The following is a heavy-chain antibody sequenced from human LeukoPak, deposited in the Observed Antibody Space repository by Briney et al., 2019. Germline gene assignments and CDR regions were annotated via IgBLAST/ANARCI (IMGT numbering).Heavy chain of an antibody. CDR1: GYTFTGYY. D-gene: IGHD2-15*01. J-gene: IGHJ4*02. Sequence: ASVKVSCKASGYTFTGYYMHWVRQAPGQGLEWMGWINPNSGGTNYAQKLQGRVTMTTDTSTSTAYMELRSLRSDDTAVYYCARDRRFCSGGSCYKSLDYWGQGTLVTVSS. CDR3: ARDRRFCSGGSCYKSLDY. V-gene: IGHV1-2*02. CDR2: INPNSGGT.